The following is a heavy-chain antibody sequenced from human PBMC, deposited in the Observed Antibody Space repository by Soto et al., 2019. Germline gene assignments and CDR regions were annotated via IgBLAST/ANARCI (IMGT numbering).Heavy chain of an antibody. D-gene: IGHD1-1*01. J-gene: IGHJ4*02. CDR3: ARRAETNGWNGFGADKYYFDF. CDR1: GYTFTSYD. CDR2: MNPNTGNS. Sequence: QVQLVQSGAEVRKPGASVKVSCEASGYTFTSYDIYWVRQATGQGLEWMGWMNPNTGNSGYAQKFQGRVPMTSDTSISTAHMELSSLRSDDTAVYYCARRAETNGWNGFGADKYYFDFWGQGTLVTVSS. V-gene: IGHV1-8*01.